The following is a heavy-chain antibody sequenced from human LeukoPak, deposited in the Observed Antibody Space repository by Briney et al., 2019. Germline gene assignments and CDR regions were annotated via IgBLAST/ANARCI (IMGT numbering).Heavy chain of an antibody. J-gene: IGHJ6*03. D-gene: IGHD3-22*01. Sequence: SVKVSCKASGGTFSSYAISWVRQAPGQGLEWMGGIIPIFGTANYAQKFQGRVTIIADESTSTAYMELSSLRSEDTAVYYCARANYYDSSGYWNRYYYYYMDVWGKGTTVTISS. CDR3: ARANYYDSSGYWNRYYYYYMDV. CDR2: IIPIFGTA. V-gene: IGHV1-69*13. CDR1: GGTFSSYA.